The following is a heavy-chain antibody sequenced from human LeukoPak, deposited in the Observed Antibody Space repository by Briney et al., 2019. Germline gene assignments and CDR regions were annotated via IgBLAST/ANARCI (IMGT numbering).Heavy chain of an antibody. J-gene: IGHJ5*02. CDR2: INHSGST. D-gene: IGHD2-15*01. CDR1: GGSFSGYY. CDR3: ARRKIVVVVAATRNWFDP. V-gene: IGHV4-34*01. Sequence: SETLSLTCAVYGGSFSGYYWSWIRQPPGKGLEWIGEINHSGSTNYNPSLKSRVTISVDTSKNQFSLKLSSVTAADTAVYYCARRKIVVVVAATRNWFDPWGQGTQVTISS.